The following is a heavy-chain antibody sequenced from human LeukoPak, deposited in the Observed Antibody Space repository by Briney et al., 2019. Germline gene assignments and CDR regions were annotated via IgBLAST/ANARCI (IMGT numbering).Heavy chain of an antibody. CDR2: IYYSGST. Sequence: PSETLSLTCTVSGGSISSSSYYWGWIRQPPGKGLEWIGSIYYSGSTYYNPSLKSRVTISVDTSKDQFSLKLSSVTAADTAVYYCARRFWSEYYDFWSGYIDYWGQGTLVTVSS. J-gene: IGHJ4*02. D-gene: IGHD3-3*01. V-gene: IGHV4-39*01. CDR1: GGSISSSSYY. CDR3: ARRFWSEYYDFWSGYIDY.